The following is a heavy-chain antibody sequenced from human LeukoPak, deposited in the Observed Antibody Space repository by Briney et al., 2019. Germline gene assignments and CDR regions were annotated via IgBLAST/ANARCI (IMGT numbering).Heavy chain of an antibody. CDR1: GGSIYSPNW. J-gene: IGHJ4*02. CDR2: VSHTGRT. V-gene: IGHV4/OR15-8*01. D-gene: IGHD4-17*01. CDR3: ASRDDSGPY. Sequence: PSATLSPTCVVSGGSIYSPNWWTWVRQPPGKGLEWIGEVSHTGRTNYHPSLQSRVTISLDESKNHFSLRVTSMTAADTAVYYCASRDDSGPYWGQGTLVTVSS.